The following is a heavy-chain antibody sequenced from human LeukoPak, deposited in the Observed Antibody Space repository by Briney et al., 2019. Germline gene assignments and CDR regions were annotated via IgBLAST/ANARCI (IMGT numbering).Heavy chain of an antibody. V-gene: IGHV3-30*18. CDR1: GFTFSSYG. J-gene: IGHJ4*02. D-gene: IGHD1-1*01. CDR2: ISYDGSNK. Sequence: GRSLRLSCAASGFTFSSYGMHWVRQAPGKGLEWVAVISYDGSNKYYADSVKGRFTISRDNSKNTLYLQMNSLRAEDTAVYYCAKDWGTPKGGEDYWGQGTLVTVSS. CDR3: AKDWGTPKGGEDY.